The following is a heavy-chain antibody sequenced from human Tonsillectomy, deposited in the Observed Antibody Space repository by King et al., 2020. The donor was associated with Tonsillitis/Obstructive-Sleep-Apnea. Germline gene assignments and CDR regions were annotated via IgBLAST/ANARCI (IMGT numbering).Heavy chain of an antibody. D-gene: IGHD2/OR15-2a*01. CDR1: GGSFSGYS. CDR3: ARVRHSINHYYYMDV. CDR2: IFHSGST. Sequence: VQLPQWGAGLLKPSETLSLTCAVYGGSFSGYSWSWLRQPPGKGLEWIGEIFHSGSTNYNPSLKSRVTMSVDTSKNQFSLQLSSVTAADTAVYYCARVRHSINHYYYMDVWGKGTTVTVSS. V-gene: IGHV4-34*12. J-gene: IGHJ6*03.